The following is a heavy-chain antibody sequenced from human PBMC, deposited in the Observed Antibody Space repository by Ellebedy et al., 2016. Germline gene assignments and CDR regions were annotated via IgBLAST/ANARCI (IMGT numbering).Heavy chain of an antibody. Sequence: GESLKISXKGSGYSFTSYWIGWVRQMPGKGLEWMGIIYPGDSDTRYSPSFQGQVTISADKSISTAYLQWSSLKASDTAMYYCARQGGYCSSTSCYASDYWGQGTLVTVSS. CDR2: IYPGDSDT. V-gene: IGHV5-51*01. D-gene: IGHD2-2*01. J-gene: IGHJ4*02. CDR1: GYSFTSYW. CDR3: ARQGGYCSSTSCYASDY.